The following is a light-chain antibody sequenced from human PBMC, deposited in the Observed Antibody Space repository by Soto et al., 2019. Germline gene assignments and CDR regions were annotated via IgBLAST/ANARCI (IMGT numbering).Light chain of an antibody. CDR3: QRSHIANP. V-gene: IGKV1-39*01. Sequence: DIQMTQSPSSLSASVGDRVTITCRASQSVNRNLNWYQQKPGQAPKLLIYDASSLQRGVPSRLSGSGSGTDFTLTISSLQPEDFATYYCQRSHIANPVGQGTKLEI. J-gene: IGKJ2*01. CDR1: QSVNRN. CDR2: DAS.